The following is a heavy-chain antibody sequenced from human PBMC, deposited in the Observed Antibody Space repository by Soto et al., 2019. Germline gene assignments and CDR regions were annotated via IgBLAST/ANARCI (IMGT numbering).Heavy chain of an antibody. Sequence: PVGSLRLSCAASGFTFSSYAMTWVRQAPGKGLDWVSAISGSGSSTYYAASVKGRFTISRDNSKNTLYLQMNSLRAEDTAVYYCAKGLATFYYYGMDVWGQGTTVTVSS. D-gene: IGHD3-9*01. CDR1: GFTFSSYA. J-gene: IGHJ6*02. V-gene: IGHV3-23*01. CDR3: AKGLATFYYYGMDV. CDR2: ISGSGSST.